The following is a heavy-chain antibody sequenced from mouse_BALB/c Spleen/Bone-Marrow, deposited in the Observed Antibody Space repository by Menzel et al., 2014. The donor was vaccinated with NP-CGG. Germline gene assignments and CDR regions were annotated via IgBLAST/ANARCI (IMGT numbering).Heavy chain of an antibody. J-gene: IGHJ3*01. CDR2: INPYNDYT. CDR1: GYTFTKHH. V-gene: IGHV1S45*01. CDR3: ARKDNGAWFAY. Sequence: EVQLVESGAELVRPGASVKVSCKAFGYTFTKHHINWVKQRPGQGLDWIGYINPYNDYTSYNQKFKGKATLTVDKSSSPTCMGLSSLTSEVSAIFFCARKDNGAWFAYWGQGTLFPVPA. D-gene: IGHD1-2*01.